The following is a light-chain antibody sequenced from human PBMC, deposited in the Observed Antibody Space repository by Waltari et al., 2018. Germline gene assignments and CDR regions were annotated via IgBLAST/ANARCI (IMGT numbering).Light chain of an antibody. CDR3: HESFETPGT. CDR2: SSS. CDR1: KYINTF. V-gene: IGKV1-39*01. J-gene: IGKJ1*01. Sequence: DIQMTQSPSSLSASVRHTFTTTCRATKYINTFLHWYQQKPGNAANLMIHSSSSFHSCVASRVSGNGAGTEFTTTISTVQPEEFATYYSHESFETPGTFGQGT.